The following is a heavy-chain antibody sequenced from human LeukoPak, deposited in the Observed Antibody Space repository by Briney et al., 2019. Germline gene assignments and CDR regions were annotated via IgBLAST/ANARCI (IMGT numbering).Heavy chain of an antibody. J-gene: IGHJ6*03. CDR1: GYTFTSYD. D-gene: IGHD6-19*01. V-gene: IGHV1-8*03. CDR2: MNPNSGNT. CDR3: ARGVRGWYYYYYYMDV. Sequence: ASVTVSCKASGYTFTSYDINWVRQAPGQGLEWMGWMNPNSGNTGYAQKFQGRVTITRNTSISTAYMELSSLRSEDTAVYYCARGVRGWYYYYYYMDVWGKGTTVTVSS.